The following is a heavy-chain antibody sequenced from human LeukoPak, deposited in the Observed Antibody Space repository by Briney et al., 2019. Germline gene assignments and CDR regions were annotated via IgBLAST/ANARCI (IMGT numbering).Heavy chain of an antibody. CDR1: GFSFSAYS. Sequence: GSLRLSCAASGFSFSAYSMNWVRQAPGKGLEWVSYITRSSSPIYYADSVRGRFTISRDNAKNSLYLQMNSLRAEDTAVYYCARDLGWNSDYWGQGTLVTVSS. D-gene: IGHD6-19*01. V-gene: IGHV3-48*01. CDR3: ARDLGWNSDY. CDR2: ITRSSSPI. J-gene: IGHJ4*02.